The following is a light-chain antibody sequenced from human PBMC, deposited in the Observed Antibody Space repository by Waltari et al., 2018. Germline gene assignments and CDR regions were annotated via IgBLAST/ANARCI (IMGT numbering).Light chain of an antibody. J-gene: IGLJ1*01. CDR3: RAWDSTSGHV. V-gene: IGLV3-1*01. Sequence: SYKLTQAPSVSVSPGQTASITCSGDNLGDKLTSWSQQKPGQSPVLVIYRDSKRPSGIPERFAGSNSGNTAPLTISGTQAMDEADYYCRAWDSTSGHVFGTGTKFTVL. CDR2: RDS. CDR1: NLGDKL.